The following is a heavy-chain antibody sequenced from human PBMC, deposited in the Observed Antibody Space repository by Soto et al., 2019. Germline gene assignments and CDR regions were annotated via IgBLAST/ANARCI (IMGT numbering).Heavy chain of an antibody. D-gene: IGHD3-9*01. Sequence: PGGSLRLSCAASGFTSSSYAMSWVRQAPGKGLEWVSAISGSGGSTYYADSVKGRFTISRDNSKNTLYLQMNSLRAEDTAVYYCAKAQYFDWLLPPYYYYYGMAVWGQGTTVTVSS. V-gene: IGHV3-23*01. J-gene: IGHJ6*02. CDR3: AKAQYFDWLLPPYYYYYGMAV. CDR2: ISGSGGST. CDR1: GFTSSSYA.